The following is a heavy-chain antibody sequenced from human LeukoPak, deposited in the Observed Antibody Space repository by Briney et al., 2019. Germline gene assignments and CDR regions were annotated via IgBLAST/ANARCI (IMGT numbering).Heavy chain of an antibody. CDR1: GYTFTSYG. CDR3: ARERVPYYDFWSGYSSASWVL. Sequence: ASVKVSCKASGYTFTSYGISWVRQAPGQGLEWMGWISAYNGNTNYAQKLQGRVTMTTDTSTSTAYMELRRLRSDDTAVYYCARERVPYYDFWSGYSSASWVLWGQGTLVTVSS. J-gene: IGHJ4*02. CDR2: ISAYNGNT. V-gene: IGHV1-18*01. D-gene: IGHD3-3*01.